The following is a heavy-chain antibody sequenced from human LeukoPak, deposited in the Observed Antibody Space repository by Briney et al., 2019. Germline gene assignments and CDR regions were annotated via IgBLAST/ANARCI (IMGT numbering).Heavy chain of an antibody. CDR3: ARARVGNYYDSSGYYYDDY. CDR1: GYTFTSYG. CDR2: ISAYNGNT. D-gene: IGHD3-22*01. Sequence: ASVKVSCKASGYTFTSYGISWVRQAPGQGLEWMGWISAYNGNTNYAQKLQGRVTMTTDTSTSTAYMELRSLRSDDTAVYYCARARVGNYYDSSGYYYDDYWGQGTLVTVS. J-gene: IGHJ4*02. V-gene: IGHV1-18*01.